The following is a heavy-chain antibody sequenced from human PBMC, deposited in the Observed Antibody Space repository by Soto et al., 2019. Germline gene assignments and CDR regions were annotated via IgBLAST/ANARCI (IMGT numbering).Heavy chain of an antibody. CDR1: GGSISSSSYY. J-gene: IGHJ3*02. CDR3: ARPKNFYGSGSYYKDAFDI. V-gene: IGHV4-39*01. Sequence: SETLSLTCTVSGGSISSSSYYWGWIRQPPGKGLEWIGRIYDSGSTYYNPSLKSRVTISVDTSKNQFSLKLSSVTAADTAVYYCARPKNFYGSGSYYKDAFDIWGQGTMVTVSS. D-gene: IGHD3-10*01. CDR2: IYDSGST.